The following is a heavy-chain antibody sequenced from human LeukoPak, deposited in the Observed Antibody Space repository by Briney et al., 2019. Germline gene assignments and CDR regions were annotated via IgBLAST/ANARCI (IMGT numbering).Heavy chain of an antibody. CDR1: GGSISSSSHY. V-gene: IGHV4-39*02. J-gene: IGHJ4*02. Sequence: ESSETLSLTCTVSGGSISSSSHYWGWIRQPPGKGLEWIGSIYYSGSTYYNLSLKSRVTISVDTSKNQFSLKLSSVTAADTAVYYCARDPDTAIPKPFDYWGQGTLVTVSS. CDR2: IYYSGST. D-gene: IGHD5-18*01. CDR3: ARDPDTAIPKPFDY.